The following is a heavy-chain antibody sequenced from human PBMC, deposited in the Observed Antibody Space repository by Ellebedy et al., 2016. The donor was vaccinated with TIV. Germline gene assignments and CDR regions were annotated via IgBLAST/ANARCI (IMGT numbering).Heavy chain of an antibody. V-gene: IGHV3-23*01. CDR3: VRSSFYGPLDY. D-gene: IGHD5/OR15-5a*01. CDR2: STGSGDAT. J-gene: IGHJ4*02. CDR1: GFTFSSYA. Sequence: PGGSLRLSCAASGFTFSSYAMNWVRQSPGKGLEWVSGSTGSGDATYYTDSVKGRFTISRDNSKNTLYLQMSSLRAGDTAIYYCVRSSFYGPLDYWGQGALVTVSS.